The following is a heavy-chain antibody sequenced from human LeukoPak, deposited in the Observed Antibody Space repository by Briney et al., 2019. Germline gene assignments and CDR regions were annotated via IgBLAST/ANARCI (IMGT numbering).Heavy chain of an antibody. CDR1: GGSISSGSYE. D-gene: IGHD3-22*01. J-gene: IGHJ5*02. Sequence: SETLSLTCTVSGGSISSGSYEWSWIRQPAGKGLEWIGRIYTSGSTNYNPPLKSRVTISVDTSKNQFSLKLSSVTAADTAVYYCARAEYYYDSSGYRDWFDPWGQGTLVTVSS. CDR2: IYTSGST. CDR3: ARAEYYYDSSGYRDWFDP. V-gene: IGHV4-61*02.